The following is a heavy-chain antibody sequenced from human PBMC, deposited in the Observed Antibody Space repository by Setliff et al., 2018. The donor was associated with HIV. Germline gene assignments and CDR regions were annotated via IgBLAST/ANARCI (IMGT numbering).Heavy chain of an antibody. CDR1: GGSFSGYY. V-gene: IGHV4-34*01. J-gene: IGHJ3*01. CDR2: INHSGDT. D-gene: IGHD3-16*01. Sequence: SETLSLTCAVYGGSFSGYYWSWIRQPPGKGLEWIGEINHSGDTNYNPSLKSRVTISVDTSKNQISLKLSSVTAADTAVYYCARDDGGYNYAEAFDVWGQGTMVTVSS. CDR3: ARDDGGYNYAEAFDV.